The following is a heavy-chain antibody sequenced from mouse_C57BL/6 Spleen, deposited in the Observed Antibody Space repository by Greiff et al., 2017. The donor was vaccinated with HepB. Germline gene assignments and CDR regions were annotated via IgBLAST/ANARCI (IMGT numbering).Heavy chain of an antibody. CDR1: GYTFTDYN. Sequence: EVQLQQSGPELVKPGASVKMSCKASGYTFTDYNMHWVKQSHGKSLEWIGYINPNNGGTSYNQKFKGKATLTVNKSSSTAYMELRSLTSADSAVYYCAREDYYYGSPFAYWGRGTLVTVSA. CDR2: INPNNGGT. J-gene: IGHJ3*01. D-gene: IGHD1-1*01. V-gene: IGHV1-22*01. CDR3: AREDYYYGSPFAY.